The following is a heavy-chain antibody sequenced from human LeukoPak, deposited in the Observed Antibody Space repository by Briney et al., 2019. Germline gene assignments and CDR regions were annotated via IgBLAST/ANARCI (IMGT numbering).Heavy chain of an antibody. D-gene: IGHD1-26*01. V-gene: IGHV3-21*01. CDR1: GFSFSDYN. CDR2: ITTSSTYI. Sequence: GGSLRLSCAASGFSFSDYNMNWVRQAPGKALEWVSSITTSSTYIYYGDSVKGRFTISRDNAKNSLYLQMNGLRAEDTAVYYCARDPYSRSYGAYYYYYMDVWGKGTTVTISS. CDR3: ARDPYSRSYGAYYYYYMDV. J-gene: IGHJ6*03.